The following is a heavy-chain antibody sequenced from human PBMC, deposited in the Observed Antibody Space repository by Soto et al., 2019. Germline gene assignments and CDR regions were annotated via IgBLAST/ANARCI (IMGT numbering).Heavy chain of an antibody. CDR1: GFTFNNYG. Sequence: NPGGSLRLSCVVSGFTFNNYGINWVRQAPGKGLQWVSSVSKSGYTYYSDSVKGRFTISRDNAKNSVSLQMNNLRAEDTAVYYCAREDSIIIPAVSDFWGQGTLVTVSS. CDR3: AREDSIIIPAVSDF. V-gene: IGHV3-21*01. J-gene: IGHJ4*02. CDR2: VSKSGYT. D-gene: IGHD2-2*01.